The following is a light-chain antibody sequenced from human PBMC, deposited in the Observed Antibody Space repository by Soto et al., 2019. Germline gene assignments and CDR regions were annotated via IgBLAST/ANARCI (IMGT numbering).Light chain of an antibody. J-gene: IGLJ3*02. CDR3: GSYTSDKTWV. Sequence: QSALTQPASVSGSPGQSITITCSGSNTDVGHDEFVSWYQQHPGKAPKLIIYDVSRRPSGVSDRFSGSKSGNTASLTISGLQAEDEADYYCGSYTSDKTWVFGGGTKLTVL. CDR2: DVS. CDR1: NTDVGHDEF. V-gene: IGLV2-14*03.